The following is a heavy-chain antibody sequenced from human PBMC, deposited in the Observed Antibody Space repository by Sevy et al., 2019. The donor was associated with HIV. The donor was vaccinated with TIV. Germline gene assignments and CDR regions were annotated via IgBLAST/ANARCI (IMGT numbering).Heavy chain of an antibody. V-gene: IGHV3-7*01. CDR2: IKQDGSEK. Sequence: GGSLRLSCAASGFTFSSYWMSWVRQAPGKGLEWVANIKQDGSEKYYVDSVKGPFTLSRDNAKNSLYLQMNSLRAEVTVVYYCAREIVGSGSYYGVGYYYGMDVWGQGTTVTVSS. D-gene: IGHD1-26*01. CDR1: GFTFSSYW. CDR3: AREIVGSGSYYGVGYYYGMDV. J-gene: IGHJ6*02.